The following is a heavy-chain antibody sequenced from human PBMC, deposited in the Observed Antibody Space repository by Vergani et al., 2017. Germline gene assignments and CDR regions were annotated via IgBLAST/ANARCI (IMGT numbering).Heavy chain of an antibody. CDR2: IWYDGSNK. J-gene: IGHJ5*02. V-gene: IGHV3-33*01. Sequence: QVQLVESGGGVVQPGRSLRLSCAASGFTFSSYGMHWVRQAPGKGLEWVAVIWYDGSNKYYADSVKGRFTISRDNSKNTLYLQMNSLRAEDTAVYYCAAGTTRAYNWFDPWGQGTLVTVSS. CDR1: GFTFSSYG. D-gene: IGHD1-1*01. CDR3: AAGTTRAYNWFDP.